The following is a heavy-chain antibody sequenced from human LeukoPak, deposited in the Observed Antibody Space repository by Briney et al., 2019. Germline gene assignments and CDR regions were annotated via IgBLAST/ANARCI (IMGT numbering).Heavy chain of an antibody. CDR3: ARQGQISAFGV. D-gene: IGHD3-10*01. V-gene: IGHV4-34*01. CDR1: VGSFSNYH. CDR2: INHSGHT. J-gene: IGHJ4*01. Sequence: TSETLSLTCAVYVGSFSNYHWSWLRQPPGKGLEWIGEINHSGHTKYSPSLKSRVTISADMSKNKFSLKMTTLSAADTAVYYCARQGQISAFGVWGHGNLVIVSS.